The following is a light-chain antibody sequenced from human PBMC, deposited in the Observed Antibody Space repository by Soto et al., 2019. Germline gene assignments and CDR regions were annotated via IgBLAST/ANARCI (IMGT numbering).Light chain of an antibody. Sequence: DIQMTQSPSTLSASVGDRVTITCRASQSISSWLAWYQQKPGKAPKLLIYDASSLESGVPSRFSGSGSGTEFPLTISCLPPDDFATYYCQQYNSYSPTFGQGTKLEIK. J-gene: IGKJ2*01. CDR3: QQYNSYSPT. CDR1: QSISSW. V-gene: IGKV1-5*01. CDR2: DAS.